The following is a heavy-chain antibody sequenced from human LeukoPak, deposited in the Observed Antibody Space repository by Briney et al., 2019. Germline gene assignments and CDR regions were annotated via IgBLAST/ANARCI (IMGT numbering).Heavy chain of an antibody. Sequence: EASVKVSCKASGGTFSSYAISWVRQAPGQGLEWMGGIIPIFGTANYAQKFQGRVTITADKSTSTAYMELSSLRSEDTAVYYCARLTIVGATGWFDPWGQGTLVTVSS. CDR1: GGTFSSYA. CDR2: IIPIFGTA. D-gene: IGHD1-26*01. V-gene: IGHV1-69*06. J-gene: IGHJ5*02. CDR3: ARLTIVGATGWFDP.